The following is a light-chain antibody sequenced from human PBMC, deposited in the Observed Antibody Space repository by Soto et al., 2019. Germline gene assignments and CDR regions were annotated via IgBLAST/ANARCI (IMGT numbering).Light chain of an antibody. CDR2: EVS. V-gene: IGLV2-14*01. CDR3: SSYTSSSTYA. J-gene: IGLJ1*01. Sequence: QSALTQPASVSGSPGQSITISCTGTSSDVGTYNYVSWYQQHPGKAPKLMIYEVSNRPSGVSNRFSGFKSGNTASLTISGLQAEDEADYYCSSYTSSSTYAFGNGTKVTVL. CDR1: SSDVGTYNY.